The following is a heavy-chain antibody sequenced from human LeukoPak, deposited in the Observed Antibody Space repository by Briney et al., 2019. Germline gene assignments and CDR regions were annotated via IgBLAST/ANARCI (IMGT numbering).Heavy chain of an antibody. CDR3: AKPPRGVGATTVYYFDY. J-gene: IGHJ4*02. V-gene: IGHV3-9*01. CDR2: ISWNSGSI. Sequence: PGGSLRLSCAASGFTFDDYAMHWVRQAPGKGLEWVSGISWNSGSIGYADSVKGRFTISRDNAKNSLYLQMNSLRAEDTALYYCAKPPRGVGATTVYYFDYWGQGTLVTVSS. CDR1: GFTFDDYA. D-gene: IGHD1-26*01.